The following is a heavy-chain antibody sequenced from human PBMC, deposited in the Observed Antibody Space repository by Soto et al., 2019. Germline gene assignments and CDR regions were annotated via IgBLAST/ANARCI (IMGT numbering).Heavy chain of an antibody. CDR2: IIPHSGET. CDR1: GYSFTGYY. Sequence: QVQLVQSGAEVKRPGASVKVSCKASGYSFTGYYMHWVRQAPGQGLEWMGWIIPHSGETNYAQKFQARVTLTRDTSISTAYMQLSGLTSDDTAVYYCARETYDFSTGANALWGQGTLVSVPS. V-gene: IGHV1-2*02. D-gene: IGHD3-22*01. CDR3: ARETYDFSTGANAL. J-gene: IGHJ4*02.